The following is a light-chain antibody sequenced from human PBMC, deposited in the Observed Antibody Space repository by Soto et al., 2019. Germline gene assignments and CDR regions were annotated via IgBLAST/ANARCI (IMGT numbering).Light chain of an antibody. CDR3: QQYNSYPWT. J-gene: IGKJ1*01. CDR1: QSISSW. CDR2: KAS. Sequence: DIQMTQSPSTLSASVGDRVTITCRASQSISSWLAWYQQKPGKAPKLLIYKASSLDSGVPSRFSATGSGTEFTLTISSLQPYDFATYYCQQYNSYPWTFGQGTKVEIK. V-gene: IGKV1-5*03.